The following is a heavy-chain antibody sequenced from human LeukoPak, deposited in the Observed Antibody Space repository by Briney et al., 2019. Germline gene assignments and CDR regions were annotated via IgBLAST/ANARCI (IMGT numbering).Heavy chain of an antibody. CDR1: GFTFSSYS. J-gene: IGHJ4*02. CDR3: ARDGAAAGPTMDY. CDR2: ISSSSSYI. D-gene: IGHD6-13*01. V-gene: IGHV3-21*01. Sequence: GGSLRLSCAASGFTFSSYSMNWVRQAPGKGLEWVSSISSSSSYIYYADSVKGRFTISRDNAKNSLYLQVNSLRAEDTAVYYCARDGAAAGPTMDYWGQGTLVTVSS.